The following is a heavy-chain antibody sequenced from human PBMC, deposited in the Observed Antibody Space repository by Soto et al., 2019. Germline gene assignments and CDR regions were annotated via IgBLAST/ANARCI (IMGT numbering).Heavy chain of an antibody. CDR1: GGTFSSYA. J-gene: IGHJ6*02. D-gene: IGHD3-22*01. CDR3: VQAYYDSSGYYDYYYGMDV. V-gene: IGHV1-69*12. CDR2: IIPIFGTA. Sequence: QVQLVQSGAEVKKPGSSVKVSCKASGGTFSSYAISWVRQAPGQGLEWMGGIIPIFGTANYAQKFQGRVTITADESTSTAYMALSSLRSEDTAVYYCVQAYYDSSGYYDYYYGMDVWGQGTTVTVSS.